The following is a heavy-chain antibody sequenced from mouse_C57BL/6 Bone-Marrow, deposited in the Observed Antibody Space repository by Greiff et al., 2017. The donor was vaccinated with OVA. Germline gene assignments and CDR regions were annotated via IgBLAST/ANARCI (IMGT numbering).Heavy chain of an antibody. V-gene: IGHV14-4*01. CDR1: GFNIKDDY. Sequence: EVQGVESGAELVRPGASVKLSCTASGFNIKDDYMHWVKQRPEQGLEWIGWIDPENGDTEYASKFQGKATITADTSANHAYLQLSSLTSEDTAVYYCTGVYYFDYWGQGTTLTVSS. J-gene: IGHJ2*01. CDR3: TGVYYFDY. CDR2: IDPENGDT.